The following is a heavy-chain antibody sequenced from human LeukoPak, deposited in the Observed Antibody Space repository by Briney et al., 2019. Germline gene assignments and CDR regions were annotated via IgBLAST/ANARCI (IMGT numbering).Heavy chain of an antibody. Sequence: GGSLRLSCAASGFTFSNYAMTWGRQAPRKGLGWVSTITGRGASTYYADSVRGRFTISRDNSKNTLYLQMNSLRAEDTALYYCAKPFGESLYSCFDAWGQGTLVTVSS. CDR1: GFTFSNYA. D-gene: IGHD3-10*01. CDR3: AKPFGESLYSCFDA. CDR2: ITGRGAST. V-gene: IGHV3-23*01. J-gene: IGHJ5*02.